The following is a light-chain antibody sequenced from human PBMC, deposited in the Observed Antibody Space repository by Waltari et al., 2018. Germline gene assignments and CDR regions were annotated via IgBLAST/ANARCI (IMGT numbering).Light chain of an antibody. CDR2: SAS. J-gene: IGKJ5*01. CDR1: QTILYSSNNKNY. CDR3: QQYYSAPIT. V-gene: IGKV4-1*01. Sequence: DIVMTQSPDSLAVSLGERSTINCKSSQTILYSSNNKNYLAWFQQKPGQPPKLPIYSASTRESGVPERFSGSGSGTDFTLTINSLQAEDVAVYYCQQYYSAPITFGQGTRLEIK.